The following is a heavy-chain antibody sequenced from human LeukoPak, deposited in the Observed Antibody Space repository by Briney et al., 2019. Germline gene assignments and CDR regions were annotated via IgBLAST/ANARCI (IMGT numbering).Heavy chain of an antibody. J-gene: IGHJ4*02. CDR2: IIPIFGTA. D-gene: IGHD3-22*01. Sequence: SVKVSCKASGGTFSSYAISWVRQAPGQGLEWMGGIIPIFGTANYAQKFQGRVTITADESTSTAYMELSSLRSEDTAVHYCARGSSGYYYVNFDYWGQGTLVTVSS. V-gene: IGHV1-69*13. CDR1: GGTFSSYA. CDR3: ARGSSGYYYVNFDY.